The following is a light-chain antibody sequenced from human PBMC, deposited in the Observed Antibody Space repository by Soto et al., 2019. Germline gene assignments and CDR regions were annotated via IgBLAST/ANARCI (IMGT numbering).Light chain of an antibody. V-gene: IGLV1-36*01. CDR2: YDD. J-gene: IGLJ2*01. CDR3: AVWDDSLNGPV. CDR1: SSNIGKNA. Sequence: QSVVTQPPSMSAAPRQRVTISCSGSSSNIGKNAVNWYQQLPGKAPRLLVYYDDLLSSGVSDRFSGSKSGTSASLAISGLQSEYEADYYCAVWDDSLNGPVFGGGTKLTVL.